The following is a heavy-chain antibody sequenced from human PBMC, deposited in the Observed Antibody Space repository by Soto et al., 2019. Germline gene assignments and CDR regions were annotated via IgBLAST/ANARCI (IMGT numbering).Heavy chain of an antibody. V-gene: IGHV1-69*01. Sequence: QLHLVQFGAEVKKAGSSVKVSCKASGGTVSSYAITWVRQAPGKGLEWMGVFIPIFVSAHYAPKFQARITITADESTSTAYMELSGLTSEDTAIYYCARDVSSDTTGFRGYDLWGQGTQVTVSS. CDR1: GGTVSSYA. J-gene: IGHJ4*02. D-gene: IGHD3-10*01. CDR2: FIPIFVSA. CDR3: ARDVSSDTTGFRGYDL.